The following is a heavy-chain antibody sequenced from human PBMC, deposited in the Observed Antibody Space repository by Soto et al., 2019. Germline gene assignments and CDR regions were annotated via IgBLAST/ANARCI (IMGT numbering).Heavy chain of an antibody. Sequence: QVQLVESGGGVVQPGRSLRLSCAASGFTFSSYGMHWVRQAPGKGLEWVAVIWYDGSNKYYADSVKGRFTISRDNSKNTLYLQLYIYRAADLAAYSCATHNYWGQGTLVTVSS. J-gene: IGHJ4*02. CDR3: ATHNY. CDR1: GFTFSSYG. V-gene: IGHV3-33*01. CDR2: IWYDGSNK.